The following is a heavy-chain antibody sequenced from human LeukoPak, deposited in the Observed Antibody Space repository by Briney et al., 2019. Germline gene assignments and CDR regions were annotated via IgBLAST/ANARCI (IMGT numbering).Heavy chain of an antibody. CDR1: GDYISSSSYY. D-gene: IGHD1-14*01. Sequence: ASETLSLTCAVSGDYISSSSYYWGWIRQPPGKGLEWIGEINHSGSTNYNPSLKSRVTISVDTSKNQFSLKLSSVTAADTAVYYCARGQPERGLDYWGQGTLVTVSS. V-gene: IGHV4-39*07. J-gene: IGHJ4*02. CDR2: INHSGST. CDR3: ARGQPERGLDY.